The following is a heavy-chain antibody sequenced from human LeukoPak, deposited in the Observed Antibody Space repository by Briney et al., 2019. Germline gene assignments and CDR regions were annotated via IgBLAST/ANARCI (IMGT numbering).Heavy chain of an antibody. Sequence: GGSLRLSCAASGLTFSAAWMSWVRQAPGKGLEWVGRIKSKTDGGTTDYAAPVKGRFTISRDDSKNTLYLQMNRLKTEDTAVYYCTTDYTSGSPYWGQGTLVTVSS. CDR3: TTDYTSGSPY. CDR1: GLTFSAAW. V-gene: IGHV3-15*01. CDR2: IKSKTDGGTT. J-gene: IGHJ4*02. D-gene: IGHD3-10*01.